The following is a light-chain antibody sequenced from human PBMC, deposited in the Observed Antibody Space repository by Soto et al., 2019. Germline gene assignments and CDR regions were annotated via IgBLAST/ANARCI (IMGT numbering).Light chain of an antibody. CDR3: SSYTNSSTVV. V-gene: IGLV2-14*01. CDR1: SNDIGSYDY. J-gene: IGLJ1*01. Sequence: QSALTQPASVSVAPGQSITISCTGTSNDIGSYDYVSWYQQHPDKAPKLMIYEVNTRTSGVSNRFSGSKSGNTASLTISGVQAEAEAEYYCSSYTNSSTVVVGTGTKLTV. CDR2: EVN.